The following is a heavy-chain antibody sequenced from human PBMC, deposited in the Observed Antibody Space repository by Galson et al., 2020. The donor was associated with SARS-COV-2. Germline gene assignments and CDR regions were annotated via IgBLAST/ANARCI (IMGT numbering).Heavy chain of an antibody. CDR3: AKEGVDSLYRSYHYAFDV. Sequence: ASVKVSCKSSGYTFADFYLHWVRQAPGQGLEWMGRISPNSGVTKYAQKFQGRVTMTRDTSINTAYMDLTRLKADDTAVYYCAKEGVDSLYRSYHYAFDVWGQGTAVIVS. J-gene: IGHJ6*02. D-gene: IGHD3-10*01. CDR2: ISPNSGVT. CDR1: GYTFADFY. V-gene: IGHV1-2*06.